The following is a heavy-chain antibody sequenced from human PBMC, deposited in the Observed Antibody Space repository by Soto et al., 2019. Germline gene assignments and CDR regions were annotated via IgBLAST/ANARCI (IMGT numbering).Heavy chain of an antibody. CDR1: GYTFTSYA. D-gene: IGHD2-2*02. CDR2: INAGNSNT. Sequence: GSVKVSCKACGYTFTSYAMHWVRRAPGQRLEWMGWINAGNSNTKYSQKFQARVTNTRDTSASTTSMELSNLKSEDPAVYYCASIYTVDAFDIWGQGTMVSVSS. J-gene: IGHJ3*02. CDR3: ASIYTVDAFDI. V-gene: IGHV1-3*01.